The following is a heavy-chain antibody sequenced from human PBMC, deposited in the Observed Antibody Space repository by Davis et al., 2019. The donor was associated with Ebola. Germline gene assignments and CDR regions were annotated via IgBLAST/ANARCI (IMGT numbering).Heavy chain of an antibody. CDR3: AREKAGFLEWLDY. Sequence: GESLKISCAASGFIFDSYWMHWVRQVPGEGLVWVSRIDSDGSSTNYADSVKGRFTVSRDNAKNTLYLQINSLRAEDTAVYYCAREKAGFLEWLDYWGQGTLVTVSS. CDR2: IDSDGSST. V-gene: IGHV3-74*01. CDR1: GFIFDSYW. J-gene: IGHJ4*02. D-gene: IGHD3-3*01.